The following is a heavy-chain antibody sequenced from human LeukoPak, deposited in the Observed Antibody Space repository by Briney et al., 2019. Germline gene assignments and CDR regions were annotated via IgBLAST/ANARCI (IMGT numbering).Heavy chain of an antibody. V-gene: IGHV4-4*07. CDR3: ARDALGAMDV. Sequence: SETLSLTCTVSGASISSYYWSWIRQPAGKGLEWIGRIYISGSTYYNPSLKSRVTMSADTSKNQLSLKLSSVTAADTAVYYCARDALGAMDVWGQGTTVTVSS. J-gene: IGHJ6*02. CDR1: GASISSYY. CDR2: IYISGST.